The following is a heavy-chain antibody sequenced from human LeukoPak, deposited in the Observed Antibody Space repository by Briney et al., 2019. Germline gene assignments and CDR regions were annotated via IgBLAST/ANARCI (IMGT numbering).Heavy chain of an antibody. CDR3: ARRSGPVAGLNDY. J-gene: IGHJ4*02. V-gene: IGHV3-21*01. CDR1: GFTFSSYS. CDR2: ISSSSSYI. Sequence: GGSLRLSCAASGFTFSSYSMNWVRQAPGKGLEWVSSISSSSSYIYYADSVKGRFTISRDDAKNSLYLQMNSLRAEDTAVYYCARRSGPVAGLNDYWGQGTLVTVSS. D-gene: IGHD6-19*01.